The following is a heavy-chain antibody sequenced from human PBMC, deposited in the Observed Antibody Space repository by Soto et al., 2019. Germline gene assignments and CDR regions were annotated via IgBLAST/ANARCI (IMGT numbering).Heavy chain of an antibody. CDR2: IYPGDSDT. V-gene: IGHV5-51*01. D-gene: IGHD2-8*02. CDR3: ARADGTGDYYYYYGMDV. Sequence: XESLTISVKGSGYSFTSYWIGWVRQMPGKGLEWMGIIYPGDSDTRYSPSFQGQVTISADKSISTAYLQWSSLKASDTAMYYCARADGTGDYYYYYGMDVWGQGTTVTVSS. CDR1: GYSFTSYW. J-gene: IGHJ6*02.